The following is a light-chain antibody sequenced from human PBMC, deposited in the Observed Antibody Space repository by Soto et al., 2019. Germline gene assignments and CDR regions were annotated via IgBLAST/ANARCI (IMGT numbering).Light chain of an antibody. Sequence: EIVLPQFSATLSLSPGERATLSCRASLSVSGYLAWYQQKPGQAPRLLIYDASNRATGIPARFSGSGSGTDFTLTISSLEPEDFAVYYCQQRSNWPLTFGGGTKVDIK. CDR3: QQRSNWPLT. J-gene: IGKJ4*01. V-gene: IGKV3-11*01. CDR2: DAS. CDR1: LSVSGY.